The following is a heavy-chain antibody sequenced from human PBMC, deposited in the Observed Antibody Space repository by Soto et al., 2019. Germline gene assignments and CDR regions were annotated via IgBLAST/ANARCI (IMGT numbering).Heavy chain of an antibody. CDR3: AHRLGDAFDY. CDR1: GFSLSTSGVG. D-gene: IGHD1-26*01. J-gene: IGHJ4*02. Sequence: QITLKESGPTLLKPTQTLTLTCTFSGFSLSTSGVGVGWIRQPPGKALEWLTLIYWGDDKRYSPSLKSRLTITKDTSKNQVVLTMTNVDPVDTATYYCAHRLGDAFDYWGQGTLVTVSS. CDR2: IYWGDDK. V-gene: IGHV2-5*02.